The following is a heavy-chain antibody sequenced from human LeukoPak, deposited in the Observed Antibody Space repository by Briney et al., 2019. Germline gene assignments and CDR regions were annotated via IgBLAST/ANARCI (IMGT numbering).Heavy chain of an antibody. CDR3: ARGRVQYYFGSGSQGWFDP. J-gene: IGHJ5*02. D-gene: IGHD3-10*01. Sequence: PSETLSLTCAAYGGSFSGYYWNWIRQSPGMGLEWIGEINHSGSTNYNPSLKSRVPISVNTPKNQYSLRLTSVTAADTAVYYCARGRVQYYFGSGSQGWFDPWGQGTLVTVSS. CDR1: GGSFSGYY. CDR2: INHSGST. V-gene: IGHV4-34*01.